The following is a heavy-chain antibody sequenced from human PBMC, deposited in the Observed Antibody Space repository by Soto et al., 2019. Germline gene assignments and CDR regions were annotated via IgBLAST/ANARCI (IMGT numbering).Heavy chain of an antibody. Sequence: PSETLSLTCTVSGGSISSYYWNWSRHPPGKGLEWIGNIYYSGSANYNPSLKSRVTMSADTSKNQFSLNLSSVSAADTALYYCARGSYCSYSNCYLVAFDIWGQGTMVT. V-gene: IGHV4-59*01. CDR1: GGSISSYY. CDR2: IYYSGSA. CDR3: ARGSYCSYSNCYLVAFDI. D-gene: IGHD2-2*01. J-gene: IGHJ3*02.